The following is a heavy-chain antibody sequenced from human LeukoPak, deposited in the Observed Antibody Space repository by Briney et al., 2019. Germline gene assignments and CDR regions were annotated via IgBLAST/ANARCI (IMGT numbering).Heavy chain of an antibody. Sequence: WQCRRLSCEASGSGSSNYSMDWVCQDQRRGLEWVSYISISGSTIYYADSVRGRFTMSRDSAKKSLYLQMNSLRDEDTAVYYCARDNHWGFDYWGQGTLVTVSS. V-gene: IGHV3-48*02. CDR2: ISISGSTI. CDR3: ARDNHWGFDY. CDR1: GSGSSNYS. J-gene: IGHJ4*02. D-gene: IGHD7-27*01.